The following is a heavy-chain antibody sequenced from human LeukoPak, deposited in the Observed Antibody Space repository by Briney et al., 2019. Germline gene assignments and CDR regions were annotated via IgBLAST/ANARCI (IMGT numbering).Heavy chain of an antibody. D-gene: IGHD6-6*01. CDR2: IIPIFGTA. CDR3: ARGRDSSSSFDY. J-gene: IGHJ4*02. Sequence: SVKVSCKASGGTSSSYAISWVRQAPGQGLEWMGGIIPIFGTANYAQKFQGRVTITADESTSTAYMELSSLRSEDTAVYYCARGRDSSSSFDYWGQGTLVTVSS. CDR1: GGTSSSYA. V-gene: IGHV1-69*01.